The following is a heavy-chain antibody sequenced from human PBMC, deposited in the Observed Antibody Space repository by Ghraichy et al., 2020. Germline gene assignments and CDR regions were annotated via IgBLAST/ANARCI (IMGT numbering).Heavy chain of an antibody. D-gene: IGHD6-13*01. CDR1: GYTFTSYY. CDR2: INPSGGST. J-gene: IGHJ3*02. Sequence: ASVKVSCKASGYTFTSYYMHWVRQAPGQGLEWMGIINPSGGSTSYAQKFQGRVTMTRDTSTSTVYMELSSLRSEDTAVYYCARADIAAAGTLGGAFDIWGQGTMVTVSS. CDR3: ARADIAAAGTLGGAFDI. V-gene: IGHV1-46*01.